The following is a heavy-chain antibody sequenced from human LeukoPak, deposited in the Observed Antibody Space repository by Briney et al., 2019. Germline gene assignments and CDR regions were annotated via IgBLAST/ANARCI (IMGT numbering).Heavy chain of an antibody. CDR1: GGSISTSNYY. Sequence: PSETLSLTCTVSGGSISTSNYYWGWIRQPPGKGLEWIGSIYYSGSTYYNPSLKSRVTISVDTSKNLFSLKLNSVTAADTAVYYCARPPISRWGEAGDYWGQGALVTVSS. CDR2: IYYSGST. V-gene: IGHV4-39*01. J-gene: IGHJ4*02. CDR3: ARPPISRWGEAGDY. D-gene: IGHD3-16*01.